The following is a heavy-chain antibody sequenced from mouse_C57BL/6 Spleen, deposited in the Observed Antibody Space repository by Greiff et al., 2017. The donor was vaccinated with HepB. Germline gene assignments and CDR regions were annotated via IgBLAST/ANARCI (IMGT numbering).Heavy chain of an antibody. D-gene: IGHD2-5*01. J-gene: IGHJ4*01. CDR1: GYSFTDYN. CDR3: ARQGYSNLYYAMDY. V-gene: IGHV1-39*01. Sequence: LQESGPELVKPGASVKISCKASGYSFTDYNMNWVKQSNGKSLEWIGVINPNYGTTSYNQKFKGKATLTVDQSSSTAYMQLNSLTSEDSAVYYCARQGYSNLYYAMDYWGQGTSVTVSS. CDR2: INPNYGTT.